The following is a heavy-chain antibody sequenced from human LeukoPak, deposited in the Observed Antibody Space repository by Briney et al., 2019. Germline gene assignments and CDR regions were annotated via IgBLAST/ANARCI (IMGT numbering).Heavy chain of an antibody. CDR2: ISGSSSYI. CDR1: GFTFSSYA. D-gene: IGHD1-26*01. J-gene: IGHJ4*02. V-gene: IGHV3-21*01. CDR3: ARDLLGWELHYFDY. Sequence: GGSLRLSCAASGFTFSSYAMHWVRQAPCKGLEWVSSISGSSSYIYYADSVKGRFSISRDNAKNSLYLQMNSLRAEDTAVYYCARDLLGWELHYFDYWGQGTLVTVSS.